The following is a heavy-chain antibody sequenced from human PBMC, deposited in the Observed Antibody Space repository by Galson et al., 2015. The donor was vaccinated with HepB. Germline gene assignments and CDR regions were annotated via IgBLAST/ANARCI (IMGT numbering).Heavy chain of an antibody. V-gene: IGHV3-23*01. Sequence: SLRLSCAASGFNLRSYAMSWVRQAPGQGLEWVSGFSRGGENTYYADSVKGRFIISRDDSKNTLYLQLSSLSVEDTALYYCFNVDSGYWGQGTQVIVSS. CDR2: FSRGGENT. CDR3: FNVDSGY. J-gene: IGHJ4*02. CDR1: GFNLRSYA. D-gene: IGHD3-10*01.